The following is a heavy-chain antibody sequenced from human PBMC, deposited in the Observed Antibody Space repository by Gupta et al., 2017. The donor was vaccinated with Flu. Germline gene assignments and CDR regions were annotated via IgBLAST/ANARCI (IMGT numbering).Heavy chain of an antibody. Sequence: EVQLVESGGGLVKPGGSLRLSCAASGFTFSSYSMNWVRQAPGKGLEWVSSISSSSSYIYYADSVKGRFTISRDNAKNSLYLQMNSLRAEDTAVYYCARGMRSSTSQNPDTTHRAYYYYGMDVWGQGTTVTVSS. CDR3: ARGMRSSTSQNPDTTHRAYYYYGMDV. CDR1: GFTFSSYS. CDR2: ISSSSSYI. V-gene: IGHV3-21*01. J-gene: IGHJ6*02. D-gene: IGHD2-2*01.